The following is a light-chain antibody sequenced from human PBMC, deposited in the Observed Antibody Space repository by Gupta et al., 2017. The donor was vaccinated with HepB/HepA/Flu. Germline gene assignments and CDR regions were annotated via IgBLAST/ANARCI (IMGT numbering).Light chain of an antibody. CDR1: ESLLHSNGHNF. J-gene: IGKJ4*01. CDR3: MQTRQSPLT. V-gene: IGKV2-28*01. CDR2: LGS. Sequence: DSVMTQYPLSLPVTPGETASISCGSSESLLHSNGHNFLNWYLQRSGQSPQLMIYLGSNRAFGVPGRFSGSGSGTYFTLDISRVEAENVGVYFCMQTRQSPLTFGGGTRVEMK.